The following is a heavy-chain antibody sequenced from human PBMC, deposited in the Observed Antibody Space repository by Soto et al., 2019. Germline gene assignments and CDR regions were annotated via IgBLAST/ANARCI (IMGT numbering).Heavy chain of an antibody. CDR2: ISGFSPYT. J-gene: IGHJ6*02. CDR1: GLALRTYT. Sequence: PGGSLRLSCISCGLALRTYTMNWVRQAPGKVLEWVSGISGFSPYTFYAESVKGRFTISRDNAKNSLYLQMNSLRAEDTAVYYCARDRGYDAHDYYYNAMDVCGQGTTVTVSS. CDR3: ARDRGYDAHDYYYNAMDV. V-gene: IGHV3-21*01. D-gene: IGHD3-10*01.